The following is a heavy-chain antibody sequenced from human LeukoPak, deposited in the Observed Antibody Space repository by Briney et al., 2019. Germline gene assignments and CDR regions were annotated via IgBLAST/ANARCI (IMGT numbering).Heavy chain of an antibody. J-gene: IGHJ4*02. CDR1: GFTFSRYS. D-gene: IGHD2-2*01. V-gene: IGHV3-21*01. CDR3: VRDNPRCCGVVPANIDDY. CDR2: IDSSSSYI. Sequence: PGGSLRLSCAASGFTFSRYSMNWVRQAPGKGLEWVSSIDSSSSYIYYADSVKGRFTISRDNAKNSLYLQMHSLRAEDTAVYYCVRDNPRCCGVVPANIDDYWGQGTLVTVSS.